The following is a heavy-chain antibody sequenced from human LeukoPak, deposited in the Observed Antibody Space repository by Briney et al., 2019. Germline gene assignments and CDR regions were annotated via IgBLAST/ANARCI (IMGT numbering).Heavy chain of an antibody. CDR3: AGGGQGAVDY. CDR2: INNDGRVP. J-gene: IGHJ4*02. Sequence: PGGSLTLSCAASGFTFSSHRMHWLPPAPGQGRVWVSFINNDGRVPTYAPPVKGPFTISRANAKNTLYLQMHSLRAEDTAMYYCAGGGQGAVDYWGPGTLVTVSS. V-gene: IGHV3-74*01. D-gene: IGHD3-16*01. CDR1: GFTFSSHR.